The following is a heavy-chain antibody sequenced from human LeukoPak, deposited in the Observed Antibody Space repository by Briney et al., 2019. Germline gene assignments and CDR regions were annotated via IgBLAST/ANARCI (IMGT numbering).Heavy chain of an antibody. Sequence: GGSLRLSCAASGFTFSSYSMNWVRQAPGKGLEWVSSISSSSSYIYYADSVKGRFTISRDNAKNSLYLQMNSLRAEDTAGYYCARKRASQGIDYWGQGTLVTVSS. CDR1: GFTFSSYS. CDR2: ISSSSSYI. J-gene: IGHJ4*02. CDR3: ARKRASQGIDY. D-gene: IGHD6-6*01. V-gene: IGHV3-21*04.